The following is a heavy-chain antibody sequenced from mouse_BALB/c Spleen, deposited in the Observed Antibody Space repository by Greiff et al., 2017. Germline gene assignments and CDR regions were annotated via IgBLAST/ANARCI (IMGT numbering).Heavy chain of an antibody. CDR2: IWGDGST. Sequence: VQLVESGPGLVAPSQSLSISCTVSGFSLTGYGVNWVRQPPGKGLEWLGMIWGDGSTDYNSALKSRLSISKDNSKSQVFLKMTSLQTDDTARYYCAGDNYGSSYGAWFAYWGQGTLVTVSA. J-gene: IGHJ3*01. V-gene: IGHV2-6-7*01. CDR1: GFSLTGYG. CDR3: AGDNYGSSYGAWFAY. D-gene: IGHD1-1*01.